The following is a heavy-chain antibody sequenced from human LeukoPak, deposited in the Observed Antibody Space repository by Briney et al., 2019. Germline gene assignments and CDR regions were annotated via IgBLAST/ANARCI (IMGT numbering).Heavy chain of an antibody. CDR1: GFTFSSYS. Sequence: GGSLRLSCAASGFTFSSYSMNWVRQAPGKGLEWVSSISSSSSYIYYADSVRGRFTISRDNSKNTLYLQMNRLRVEDAAVYYCARAPVTSCRGAFCYPFDYWGQGTLVTVSS. CDR2: ISSSSSYI. J-gene: IGHJ4*02. D-gene: IGHD2-15*01. V-gene: IGHV3-21*04. CDR3: ARAPVTSCRGAFCYPFDY.